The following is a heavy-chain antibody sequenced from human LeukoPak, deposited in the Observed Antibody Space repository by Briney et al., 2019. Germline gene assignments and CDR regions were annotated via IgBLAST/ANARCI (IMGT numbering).Heavy chain of an antibody. D-gene: IGHD1-26*01. V-gene: IGHV3-30*18. CDR2: ISYDGSNK. Sequence: GGSLRLSCAASGFTFSSYGMHCDRQAPGKGLEWAAVISYDGSNKYYADSVKGRFTISRDNSKNTLYLQMNSLRAEDTAVYYCAKLEVGATFDYWGQGTLVTVSS. CDR1: GFTFSSYG. J-gene: IGHJ4*02. CDR3: AKLEVGATFDY.